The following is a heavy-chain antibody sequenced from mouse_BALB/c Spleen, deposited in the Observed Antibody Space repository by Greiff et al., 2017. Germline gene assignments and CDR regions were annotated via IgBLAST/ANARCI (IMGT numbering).Heavy chain of an antibody. V-gene: IGHV1-69*02. Sequence: QVQLQQPGAELVKPGASVKLSCKASGYTFTSYWMHWVKQRPGQGLEWIGEIDPSDSYTNYNQKFKGKATLTVDKSSSTAYMQLSSLTSEDSAVYYCARGTGSYYAMDYRGQGTSVTVSS. CDR1: GYTFTSYW. CDR2: IDPSDSYT. CDR3: ARGTGSYYAMDY. J-gene: IGHJ4*01. D-gene: IGHD4-1*01.